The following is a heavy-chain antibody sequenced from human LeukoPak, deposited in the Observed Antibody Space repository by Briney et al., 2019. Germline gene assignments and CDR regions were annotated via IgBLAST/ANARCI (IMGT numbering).Heavy chain of an antibody. CDR2: ISSSGST. CDR1: GGSIIDYY. D-gene: IGHD6-13*01. CDR3: ARETQETYTSSWGLYDSYYYMDA. V-gene: IGHV4-4*08. Sequence: SETLCLTCTVSGGSIIDYYWTWVRQPPGKGLEWIGQISSSGSTTYNPSLKSRVTISLDTSENYFSLKVKSVTAADTAVYYCARETQETYTSSWGLYDSYYYMDAWGKGTTVTVSS. J-gene: IGHJ6*03.